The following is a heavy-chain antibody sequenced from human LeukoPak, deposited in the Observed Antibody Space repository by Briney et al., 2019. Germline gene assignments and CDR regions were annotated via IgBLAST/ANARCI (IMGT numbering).Heavy chain of an antibody. CDR1: GYTFTSYD. CDR3: ARRTYDFWSGYYKWNYYYYYYLDV. D-gene: IGHD3-3*01. Sequence: GASVKVSCKASGYTFTSYDINWVRQATGQGLEWMGWMNPNSGNTGYAQKFQGRGTMTSNTSIGTAYMELSSLRSEDTAVYYCARRTYDFWSGYYKWNYYYYYYLDVWGKGTTVTVSS. CDR2: MNPNSGNT. V-gene: IGHV1-8*01. J-gene: IGHJ6*03.